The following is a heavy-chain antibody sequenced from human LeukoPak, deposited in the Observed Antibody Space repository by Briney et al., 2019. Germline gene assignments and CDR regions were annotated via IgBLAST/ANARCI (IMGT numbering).Heavy chain of an antibody. CDR1: GGSISSSSYY. V-gene: IGHV4-39*02. J-gene: IGHJ4*02. CDR2: IYYSGST. D-gene: IGHD2-15*01. Sequence: SETLSLTCTVSGGSISSSSYYWGWIRQPPGKGLEWIGSIYYSGSTYYNPSLKSRVTISVDTSKNQFSLKLSSVTAADTAVYYCARETVVAATPASSDYWGQGTLVTVSS. CDR3: ARETVVAATPASSDY.